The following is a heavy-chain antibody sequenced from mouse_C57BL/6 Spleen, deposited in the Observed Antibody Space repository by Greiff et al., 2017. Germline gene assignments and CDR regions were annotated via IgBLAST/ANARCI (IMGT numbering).Heavy chain of an antibody. D-gene: IGHD2-4*01. V-gene: IGHV1-22*01. J-gene: IGHJ4*01. Sequence: VQLKESGPELVKPGASVKMSCKASGYTFTDYNMHWVKQSHGKSLEWIGYINPNNGGTSYNQKFKGKATLTVNKSSSTAYMELRSLTSEDSAVYYCAIYYDVYAMDYWGQGTSVTVSS. CDR3: AIYYDVYAMDY. CDR2: INPNNGGT. CDR1: GYTFTDYN.